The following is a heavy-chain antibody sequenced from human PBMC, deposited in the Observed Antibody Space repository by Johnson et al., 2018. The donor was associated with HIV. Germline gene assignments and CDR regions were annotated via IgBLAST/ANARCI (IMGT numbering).Heavy chain of an antibody. D-gene: IGHD5-12*01. Sequence: QVQLVESGGGVVQPGRSLRLSCGASAFTFSSYVMHWVRQAPGKGLEWVALISYDGSNKYYADSVKGRFTISRDNSKNTLYLQMNSLRAEDSGVYYCARDRPGYSGYVEYAFDIWGQGTMVTVSS. J-gene: IGHJ3*02. CDR3: ARDRPGYSGYVEYAFDI. CDR2: ISYDGSNK. CDR1: AFTFSSYV. V-gene: IGHV3-30*03.